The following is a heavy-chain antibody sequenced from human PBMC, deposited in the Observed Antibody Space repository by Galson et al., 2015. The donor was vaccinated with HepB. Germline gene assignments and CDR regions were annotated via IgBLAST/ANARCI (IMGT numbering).Heavy chain of an antibody. D-gene: IGHD3-22*01. CDR2: ISGYNDDI. CDR3: ARNSSDGHGIDV. V-gene: IGHV1-18*01. J-gene: IGHJ6*02. CDR1: GYTFFTFG. Sequence: SVKVSCKASGYTFFTFGISWVRQAPGEGLEWMAWISGYNDDINYAQRFKGRVTVTTDTSTSTAYMELRSLRSDDTAVYYCARNSSDGHGIDVWGQGTTLTVPS.